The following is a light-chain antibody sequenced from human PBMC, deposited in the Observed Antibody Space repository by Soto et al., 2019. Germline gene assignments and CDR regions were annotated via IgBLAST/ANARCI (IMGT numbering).Light chain of an antibody. CDR2: YTS. CDR3: QQYNDWPPVT. CDR1: QYVGTR. J-gene: IGKJ5*01. Sequence: EIVLTQSPATLSSSPWETATLSCRASQYVGTRLAWYQHKPGQAPGLLIYYTSNRATGIPARFSGSRSGTEFTLTISSLQSEDLAVYYCQQYNDWPPVTFGQGTRLEIK. V-gene: IGKV3D-15*01.